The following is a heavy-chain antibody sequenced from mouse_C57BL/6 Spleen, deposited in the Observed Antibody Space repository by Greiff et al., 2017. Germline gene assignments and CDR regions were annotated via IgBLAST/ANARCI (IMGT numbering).Heavy chain of an antibody. CDR3: ARLEGNFPWFAY. CDR1: GYTFTDYY. D-gene: IGHD2-1*01. CDR2: INPNNGGT. J-gene: IGHJ3*01. Sequence: EVQLQQSGPELVKPGASVKISCKASGYTFTDYYMNWVKQSHGKSLEWIGDINPNNGGTSYNQKFKGKATLTVDKSSSTAYMELRSLTSEDSAVYYCARLEGNFPWFAYWGQGTLVTVSA. V-gene: IGHV1-26*01.